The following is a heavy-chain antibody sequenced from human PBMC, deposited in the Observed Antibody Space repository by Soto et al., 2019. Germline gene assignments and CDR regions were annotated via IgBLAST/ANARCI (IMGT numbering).Heavy chain of an antibody. J-gene: IGHJ6*02. CDR2: IWYDGSNK. D-gene: IGHD3-16*02. V-gene: IGHV3-33*01. CDR3: VVIASGGSLYSPLFLRYYGMDV. CDR1: GFTFSSYG. Sequence: PGGSLRLSCAASGFTFSSYGMHWVRQAPGKGLEWVAVIWYDGSNKYYADSVKGRFTISRDNSKNTLYLQMNSLRAEDTAVYYCVVIASGGSLYSPLFLRYYGMDVWGQGTTVTVSS.